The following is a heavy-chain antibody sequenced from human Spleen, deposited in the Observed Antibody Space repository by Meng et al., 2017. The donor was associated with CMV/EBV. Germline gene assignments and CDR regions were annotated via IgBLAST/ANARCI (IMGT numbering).Heavy chain of an antibody. CDR2: NIPILGIA. CDR3: ARVSGCSSTSCYTLGNWFDP. V-gene: IGHV1-69*10. Sequence: FRSYGVRWVRQAPGQGIEWMGGNIPILGIASYEQKYQGRVTITADKSTSTAYMELSSLRSEDTAVYYCARVSGCSSTSCYTLGNWFDPWGQGTLVTVSS. D-gene: IGHD2-2*02. CDR1: FRSYG. J-gene: IGHJ5*02.